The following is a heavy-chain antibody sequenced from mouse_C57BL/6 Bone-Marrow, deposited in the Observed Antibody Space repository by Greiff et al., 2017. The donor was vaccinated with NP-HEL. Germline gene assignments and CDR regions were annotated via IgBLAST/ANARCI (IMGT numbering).Heavy chain of an antibody. V-gene: IGHV14-1*01. D-gene: IGHD1-1*01. J-gene: IGHJ2*01. Sequence: VQLQQSGAELVRPGASVKLSCTASGFNIKDYYMHWVKQRPEQGLEWIGRIDPEDGDTEYAPKFKGKATMTADTSSNTAYLQLSSLTSEDTAVYYCTTDTTVEAANDYWGQGTTLTVSS. CDR3: TTDTTVEAANDY. CDR1: GFNIKDYY. CDR2: IDPEDGDT.